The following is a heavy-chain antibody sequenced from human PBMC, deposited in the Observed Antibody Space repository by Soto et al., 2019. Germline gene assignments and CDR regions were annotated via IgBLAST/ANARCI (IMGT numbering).Heavy chain of an antibody. J-gene: IGHJ4*02. CDR2: ITNTGGST. D-gene: IGHD3-10*01. CDR3: AKAGYGSGSYYTLSFDY. CDR1: GFTFSSHA. V-gene: IGHV3-23*01. Sequence: GGSLRLSCAGSGFTFSSHAVSWVRQAPGKGLECVSSITNTGGSTYYADSVKGRFTISRDNSKNTVYLQMNSLRAEDTAVYYCAKAGYGSGSYYTLSFDYWGQGSLVTRLL.